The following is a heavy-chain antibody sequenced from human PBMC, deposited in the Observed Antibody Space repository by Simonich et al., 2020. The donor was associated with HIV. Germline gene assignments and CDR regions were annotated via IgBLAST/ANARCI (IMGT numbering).Heavy chain of an antibody. D-gene: IGHD3-22*01. Sequence: QVQLVQSGAEVKKPGASVKGSCKASGYTFTSCGISWVRQAPGQGLEWMGWISEYKGNTNEAQELQGRVTMTTDTSTSTAYMELRSLRSDDTAVYYCARSHSYDSSSYLDYWGQGTLVTVSS. CDR1: GYTFTSCG. CDR3: ARSHSYDSSSYLDY. J-gene: IGHJ4*02. CDR2: ISEYKGNT. V-gene: IGHV1-18*01.